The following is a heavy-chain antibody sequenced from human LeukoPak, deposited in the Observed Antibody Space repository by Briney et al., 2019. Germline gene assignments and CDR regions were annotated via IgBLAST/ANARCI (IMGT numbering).Heavy chain of an antibody. V-gene: IGHV3-23*01. CDR3: ARSLRQWLVEGAFDI. CDR2: ISGSGGST. CDR1: GFTFSSYA. J-gene: IGHJ3*02. D-gene: IGHD6-19*01. Sequence: PGGSLRLSCAASGFTFSSYAMSWVRQAPGKGLEWVSAISGSGGSTYYADSVKGRFTISRDNSKNALYLQMNSLRAEDTAVYYCARSLRQWLVEGAFDIWGQGTMVTVSS.